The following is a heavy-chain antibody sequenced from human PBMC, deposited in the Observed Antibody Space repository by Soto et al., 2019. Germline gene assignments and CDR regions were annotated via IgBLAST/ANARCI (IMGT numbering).Heavy chain of an antibody. D-gene: IGHD3-10*01. Sequence: TSETLSLTCAVSGGSISSGGYSWSWIRQPPGKGLEWIGYIYHSGSTYYNPSLKSRVTISVDRSKNQFSLKLSSVTDADTAVYYCARITSPWGQGTLVTVS. CDR1: GGSISSGGYS. CDR2: IYHSGST. J-gene: IGHJ5*02. CDR3: ARITSP. V-gene: IGHV4-30-2*01.